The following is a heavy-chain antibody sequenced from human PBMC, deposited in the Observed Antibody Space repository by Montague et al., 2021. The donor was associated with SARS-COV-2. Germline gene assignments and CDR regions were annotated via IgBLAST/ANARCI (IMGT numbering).Heavy chain of an antibody. V-gene: IGHV3-21*01. D-gene: IGHD5-24*01. CDR3: ARGVEMATMGDAFDI. CDR1: GFTFSSYS. J-gene: IGHJ3*02. Sequence: SLRLSSAASGFTFSSYSMNWVRQAPGKGLEWVSSISSSSSYIYYADSVKGRFTISRDNAKNSLYLQMNSLRAEDTAVYYCARGVEMATMGDAFDIWGQGTMVTVSS. CDR2: ISSSSSYI.